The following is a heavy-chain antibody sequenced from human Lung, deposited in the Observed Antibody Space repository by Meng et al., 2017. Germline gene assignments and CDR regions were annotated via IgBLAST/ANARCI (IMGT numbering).Heavy chain of an antibody. J-gene: IGHJ4*02. CDR1: GFTFSSYA. D-gene: IGHD6-6*01. Sequence: EGQQVEAGGGVVQPGGSRRRSCVASGFTFSSYARPWVRQAPGKGLEWVSSISGSGGSTYYADSVRGRFTISRDNSKNTVYLQMNSLRAEDTAIYYCVRRIEYSSSSGYWGQGTLVTVSS. CDR3: VRRIEYSSSSGY. CDR2: ISGSGGST. V-gene: IGHV3-23*04.